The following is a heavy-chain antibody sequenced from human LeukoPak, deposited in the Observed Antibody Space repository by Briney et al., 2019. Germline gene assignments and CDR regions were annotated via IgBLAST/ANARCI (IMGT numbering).Heavy chain of an antibody. J-gene: IGHJ5*02. V-gene: IGHV1-2*02. CDR1: GYTFTGYY. D-gene: IGHD6-13*01. CDR3: ARIPDPYSSSWYSVWWELLEGDWFDP. CDR2: INPNSGGT. Sequence: GASVTVSCKASGYTFTGYYMHWVRQAPGQGLEWMGWINPNSGGTNYAQKFQGRVTMTRDTSISTAYMELSRLRSDDTAVYYCARIPDPYSSSWYSVWWELLEGDWFDPWGQGTLVTVSS.